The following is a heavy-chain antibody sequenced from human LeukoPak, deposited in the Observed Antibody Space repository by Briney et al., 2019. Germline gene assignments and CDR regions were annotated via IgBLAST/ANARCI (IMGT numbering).Heavy chain of an antibody. V-gene: IGHV4-39*01. CDR2: IFYSGNT. Sequence: SETLSLTCTVSGGSISSSSYYWAWIRQPPGKGLEWIGSIFYSGNTYYNPSLKSRVTISVDTSKNQFSLKLGSVTAADTTVYYCARHGTVVSRGTFDPWGQGTLVTVSS. CDR3: ARHGTVVSRGTFDP. D-gene: IGHD1-1*01. J-gene: IGHJ5*02. CDR1: GGSISSSSYY.